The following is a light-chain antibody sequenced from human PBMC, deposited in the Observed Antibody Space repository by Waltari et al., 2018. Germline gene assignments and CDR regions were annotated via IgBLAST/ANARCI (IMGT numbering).Light chain of an antibody. CDR1: DIAGNS. Sequence: SYVLTQPPSVSVAPGKTARISCGGDDIAGNSVQWYQQKPGQAPVVVMFYDGDRPSGIPERFSGSNSGNTATLTISRVEAGDEADYYCQVWDNTDHRRVFGGGTKLTVL. V-gene: IGLV3-21*04. J-gene: IGLJ3*02. CDR3: QVWDNTDHRRV. CDR2: YDG.